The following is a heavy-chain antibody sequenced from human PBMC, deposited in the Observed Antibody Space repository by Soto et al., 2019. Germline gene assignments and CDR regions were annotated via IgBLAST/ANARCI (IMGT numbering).Heavy chain of an antibody. Sequence: QVRLREWGPGLVKPSQTLSLKCSVSGGSITTGGRYWSWIRQLPGKGLEWIGDIYSSGNTYYNASLKRRVTISVEVAKNQFSLKLSSVTAADTAVYYCAQALVFTGGDGFDIWGQGRLVTVSS. CDR3: AQALVFTGGDGFDI. V-gene: IGHV4-31*02. CDR1: GGSITTGGRY. CDR2: IYSSGNT. D-gene: IGHD1-1*01. J-gene: IGHJ3*02.